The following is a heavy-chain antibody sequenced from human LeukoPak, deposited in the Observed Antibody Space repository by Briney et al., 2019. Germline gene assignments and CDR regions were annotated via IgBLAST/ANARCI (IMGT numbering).Heavy chain of an antibody. Sequence: ASVKVSCKASGYTFTGYYMHWVRQAPGQGLEWMGWINPNSGGTNYAQKLQGRVTMTRDTSISTAYMELSRLRSDDTAVYYCAREGRLSGSWYWFDPWGQGTLVTVSS. CDR2: INPNSGGT. V-gene: IGHV1-2*02. CDR1: GYTFTGYY. CDR3: AREGRLSGSWYWFDP. D-gene: IGHD6-13*01. J-gene: IGHJ5*02.